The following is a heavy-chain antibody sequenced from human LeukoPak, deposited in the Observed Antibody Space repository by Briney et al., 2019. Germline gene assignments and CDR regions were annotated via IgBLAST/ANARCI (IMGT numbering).Heavy chain of an antibody. V-gene: IGHV4-59*01. J-gene: IGHJ4*02. CDR1: GGSISSYY. CDR3: ARGDCYDSSGYS. Sequence: SETLSLTCTVSGGSISSYYWSWIRQPPGKGLEWIGYIYYSGSTNYNPSLKSRVTISVDTSKNQFSLKLSSVTAADTAVYYCARGDCYDSSGYSWGQGTLVTVSP. D-gene: IGHD3-22*01. CDR2: IYYSGST.